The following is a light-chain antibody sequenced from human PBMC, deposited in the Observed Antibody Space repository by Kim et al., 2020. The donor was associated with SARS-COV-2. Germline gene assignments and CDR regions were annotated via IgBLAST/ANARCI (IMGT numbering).Light chain of an antibody. J-gene: IGLJ3*02. Sequence: GQSVSSSCTGSTSDVGGYDYVSWYQHHPGKAPKLVIYEVTKRPSGFPDRFSGSRFGNTASLTVSGLQAEDEAVFFCSSYAGSNNWVFGGGTKLTVL. CDR2: EVT. CDR1: TSDVGGYDY. CDR3: SSYAGSNNWV. V-gene: IGLV2-8*01.